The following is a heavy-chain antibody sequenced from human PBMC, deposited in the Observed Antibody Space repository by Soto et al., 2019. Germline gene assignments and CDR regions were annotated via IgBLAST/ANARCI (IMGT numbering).Heavy chain of an antibody. V-gene: IGHV3-33*01. CDR1: GFSFSAHG. CDR2: INDGSEE. J-gene: IGHJ4*02. CDR3: ARDDLFVDNGLDH. D-gene: IGHD1-1*01. Sequence: QVQLVESGGGVVRPGTSLRLSCAATGFSFSAHGMHWVRQAPGKGLEWLAVINDGSEEGYADSVRGRFTIYRDNDRKILYLQMENLGAEASALYYCARDDLFVDNGLDHWGQGTLVTVSS.